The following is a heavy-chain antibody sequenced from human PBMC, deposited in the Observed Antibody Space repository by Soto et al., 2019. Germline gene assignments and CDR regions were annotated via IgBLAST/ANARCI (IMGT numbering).Heavy chain of an antibody. CDR1: GFSFSSHG. CDR2: LWAGGNIR. CDR3: ARDAQHLANYGMDV. D-gene: IGHD3-3*02. V-gene: IGHV3-33*01. J-gene: IGHJ6*02. Sequence: GGSLRLSCAASGFSFSSHGMHWVRQAPGKGLEWVAHLWAGGNIRYYAYSVKGRFTISSDHSKNTLYLQMDSLGAEDTAVYYCARDAQHLANYGMDVWGQGTTVTVSS.